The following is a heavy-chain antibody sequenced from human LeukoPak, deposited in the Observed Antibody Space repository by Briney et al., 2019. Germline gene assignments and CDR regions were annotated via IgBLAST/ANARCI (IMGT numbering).Heavy chain of an antibody. V-gene: IGHV4-34*01. Sequence: KPSETLSLTCAVYGGSFNGYYWSWIRQPPGKGLEWIGEINHSGSTNYNPSLKSRVTISVDTSKNQFSLKLSSVTAADTAVYYCARAQDWYSSREEGDYWGQGTLVTVSS. J-gene: IGHJ4*02. CDR3: ARAQDWYSSREEGDY. CDR1: GGSFNGYY. D-gene: IGHD6-13*01. CDR2: INHSGST.